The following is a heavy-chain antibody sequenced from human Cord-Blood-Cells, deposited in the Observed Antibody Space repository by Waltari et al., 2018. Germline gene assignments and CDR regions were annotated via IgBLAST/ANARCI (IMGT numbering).Heavy chain of an antibody. Sequence: QVQLQQWGAGLLKPSETLSLTCAVYGGSFSGYYWSWIRQPPGKGLEWIGEINHSGSTNDNPSLKSRVTISVDTSKNQFSLKLSSVTAADTTVYYCARTLRVDTAMARWTYFDYWGQGTLVTVSS. CDR3: ARTLRVDTAMARWTYFDY. CDR1: GGSFSGYY. V-gene: IGHV4-34*01. CDR2: INHSGST. D-gene: IGHD5-18*01. J-gene: IGHJ4*02.